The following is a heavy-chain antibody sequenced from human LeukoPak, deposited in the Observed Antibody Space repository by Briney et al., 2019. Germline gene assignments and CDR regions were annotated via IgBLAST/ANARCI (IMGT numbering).Heavy chain of an antibody. CDR3: ATQTWIQLGSIDY. Sequence: GGSLRLSCAASGFTFSSYAMSWVRQAPGKRLEWVSGISGSGGSTYYADSVKGRFTISRDNSKNTLYLQMNSLRAEDTAVYYCATQTWIQLGSIDYWGQGTLVTVSS. D-gene: IGHD5-18*01. CDR2: ISGSGGST. V-gene: IGHV3-23*01. CDR1: GFTFSSYA. J-gene: IGHJ4*02.